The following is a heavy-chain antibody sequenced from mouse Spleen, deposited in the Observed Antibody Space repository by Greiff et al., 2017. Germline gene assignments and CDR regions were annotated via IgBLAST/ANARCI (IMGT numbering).Heavy chain of an antibody. CDR3: ARRYGSSYRYFDV. J-gene: IGHJ1*03. CDR1: GFTFSSYG. D-gene: IGHD1-1*01. V-gene: IGHV5-6*02. CDR2: ISSGGSYT. Sequence: EVKLVESGGDLVKPGGSLKLSCAASGFTFSSYGMSWVRQTPDKRLEWVATISSGGSYTYYPDSVKGRFTISRDNAKNTLYLQMSSLKSEDTAMYYCARRYGSSYRYFDVWGTGTTVTVSS.